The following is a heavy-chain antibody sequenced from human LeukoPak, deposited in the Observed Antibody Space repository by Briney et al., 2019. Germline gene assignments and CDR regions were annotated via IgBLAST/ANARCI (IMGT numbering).Heavy chain of an antibody. Sequence: ASVRVSCKASVYTFTSYGISWVRQAPGQGLEWMGWISAYNGNTNYAQKLQGRVTMTTDTSTSTAYMELRSLRSDDTAVYYCARGSYVWGGYRPEATFDFDYWGQGTLVTVSS. CDR3: ARGSYVWGGYRPEATFDFDY. V-gene: IGHV1-18*01. D-gene: IGHD3-16*02. J-gene: IGHJ4*02. CDR1: VYTFTSYG. CDR2: ISAYNGNT.